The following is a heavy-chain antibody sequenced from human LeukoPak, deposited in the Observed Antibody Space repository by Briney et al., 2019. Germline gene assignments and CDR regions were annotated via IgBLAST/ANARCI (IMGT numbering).Heavy chain of an antibody. CDR2: INHSGST. CDR3: ARHDYGDYSGVASAFDI. CDR1: GGSFSGYY. Sequence: SETLSLTCAVYGGSFSGYYWSWIRQPPGKGLEWIGEINHSGSTNYNPSLKSRVTISVDTSKNQFSLKLSSVTAADTAVYYCARHDYGDYSGVASAFDIWGQGTMVTVSS. J-gene: IGHJ3*02. V-gene: IGHV4-34*01. D-gene: IGHD4-17*01.